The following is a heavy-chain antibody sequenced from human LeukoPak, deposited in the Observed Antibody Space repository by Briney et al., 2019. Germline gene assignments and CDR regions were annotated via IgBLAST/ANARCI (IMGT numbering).Heavy chain of an antibody. CDR3: ARDLWDCSSTSCYYYGMDV. Sequence: SEALSLTCTVSGGSVSSGSYYWSWIRQPPGKGLEWIGYIYYSGSTNYNPSLKSRVTISVDTSKNQFSLKLSSVTAADTAVYYCARDLWDCSSTSCYYYGMDVWGQGTTVTVSS. CDR2: IYYSGST. CDR1: GGSVSSGSYY. V-gene: IGHV4-61*01. J-gene: IGHJ6*02. D-gene: IGHD2-2*01.